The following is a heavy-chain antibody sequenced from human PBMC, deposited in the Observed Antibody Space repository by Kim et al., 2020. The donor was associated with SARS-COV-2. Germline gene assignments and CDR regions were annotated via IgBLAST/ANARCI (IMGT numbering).Heavy chain of an antibody. CDR3: ARDLATYPL. Sequence: STIYYADSVKGRFTSSRDNAKNSLYLQMNSLRAEDTAVYYCARDLATYPLWGQGTLVTVSS. V-gene: IGHV3-11*04. CDR2: STI. J-gene: IGHJ4*02.